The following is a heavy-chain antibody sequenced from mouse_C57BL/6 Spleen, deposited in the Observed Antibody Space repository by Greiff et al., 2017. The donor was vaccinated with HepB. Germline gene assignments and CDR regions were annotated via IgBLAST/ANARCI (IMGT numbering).Heavy chain of an antibody. CDR2: IYPGSGNT. J-gene: IGHJ1*03. D-gene: IGHD1-1*01. CDR1: GYTFTDYY. CDR3: ARKGDYGGHFDV. Sequence: LVESGAELVRPGASVKLSCKASGYTFTDYYINWVKQRPGQGLEWIARIYPGSGNTYYNEKFKGKATLTAEKSSSTAYMQLSSLTSEDSAVYFCARKGDYGGHFDVWGTGTTVTVSS. V-gene: IGHV1-76*01.